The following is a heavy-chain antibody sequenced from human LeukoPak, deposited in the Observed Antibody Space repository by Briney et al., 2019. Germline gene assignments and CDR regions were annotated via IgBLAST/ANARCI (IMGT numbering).Heavy chain of an antibody. V-gene: IGHV4-4*07. CDR2: IYTSGGT. Sequence: SETLSLTCSVSGASISSYYWSWIRQPAGKGLEWIGRIYTSGGTDYNPSLKSRVTMSVDTSEKQFSLKLSSVTAADTAVYYCARDRSSSWFDAFDIWGQGTMVTVCS. J-gene: IGHJ3*02. CDR3: ARDRSSSWFDAFDI. D-gene: IGHD6-13*01. CDR1: GASISSYY.